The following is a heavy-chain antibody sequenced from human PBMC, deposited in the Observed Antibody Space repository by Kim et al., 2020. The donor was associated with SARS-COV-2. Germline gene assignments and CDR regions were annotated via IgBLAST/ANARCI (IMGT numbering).Heavy chain of an antibody. Sequence: GRFTISRDNSKNTLYLRMNSLRAEDTAVYYCAKDLYDFWSGYPNPSGGDYWGQGTLVTVSS. D-gene: IGHD3-3*01. V-gene: IGHV3-33*06. CDR3: AKDLYDFWSGYPNPSGGDY. J-gene: IGHJ4*02.